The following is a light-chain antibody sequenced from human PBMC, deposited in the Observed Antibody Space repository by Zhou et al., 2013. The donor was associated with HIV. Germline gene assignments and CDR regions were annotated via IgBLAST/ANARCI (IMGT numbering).Light chain of an antibody. V-gene: IGKV1-8*01. CDR1: HYISTY. Sequence: AIQMTQSPSSFSASTGDTVSITCRASHYISTYLAWYQQKPGKAPELLIYGASSLQTGVPSRFSGSGSGTDFTLTISCLQSDDFATYYCQQFNTYPLFGGGTKVEI. CDR3: QQFNTYPL. J-gene: IGKJ4*01. CDR2: GAS.